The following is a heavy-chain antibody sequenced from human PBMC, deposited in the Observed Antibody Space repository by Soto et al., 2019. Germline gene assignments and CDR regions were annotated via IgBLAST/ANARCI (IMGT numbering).Heavy chain of an antibody. Sequence: QVQLVQSGAEVKKPGASVKDSCKASGYTFTSYAMHWVRQAPGQSLEGMGWINAGNGNTKYSQKFQGRVTITRDTSASTADMELRSLRSEDTAVYYCARDYYDSSGYEDASSLRYWGQGTLVTVSS. J-gene: IGHJ4*02. CDR1: GYTFTSYA. CDR3: ARDYYDSSGYEDASSLRY. D-gene: IGHD3-22*01. CDR2: INAGNGNT. V-gene: IGHV1-3*01.